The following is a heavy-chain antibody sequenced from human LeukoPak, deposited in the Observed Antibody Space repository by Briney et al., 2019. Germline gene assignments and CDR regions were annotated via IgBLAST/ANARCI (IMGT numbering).Heavy chain of an antibody. D-gene: IGHD6-6*01. J-gene: IGHJ4*02. CDR3: AKDPATIAARPRRWDY. Sequence: PGGSLRLSCAASGFTFSSYAMSWVRQAPGKGLEWVSAISGSGGSTYYADSVKGRFTISRDNSKNTLYLQMNSLRAEDTAVYYCAKDPATIAARPRRWDYWGQGTLVTVSS. CDR1: GFTFSSYA. CDR2: ISGSGGST. V-gene: IGHV3-23*01.